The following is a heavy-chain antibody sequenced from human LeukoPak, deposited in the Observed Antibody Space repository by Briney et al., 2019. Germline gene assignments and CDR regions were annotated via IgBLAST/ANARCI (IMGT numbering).Heavy chain of an antibody. Sequence: GGSLRLSCAASGLTLGNYWMGWVRQAPGKGLEWVANINLDGGDKSYVGSVKGRFTISRDNAKNSLYLQMNSLGAEDTAVYYCARDYDYSLDYWGQGTLDTVSS. J-gene: IGHJ4*02. CDR2: INLDGGDK. D-gene: IGHD3-3*01. CDR3: ARDYDYSLDY. V-gene: IGHV3-7*01. CDR1: GLTLGNYW.